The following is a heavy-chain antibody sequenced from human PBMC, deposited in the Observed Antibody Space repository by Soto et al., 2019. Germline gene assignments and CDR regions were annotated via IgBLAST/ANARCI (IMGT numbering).Heavy chain of an antibody. D-gene: IGHD5-18*01. CDR2: INPNSGGT. Sequence: ASVKFSCKSSGYTFTGYYMHWVRQAPGQGLEWMGWINPNSGGTNYAQKFQGRVTMTRDTSISTAYMELNRLRSDDTAVYYCARVYRYRIRRDVWGQGNTGTVS. CDR3: ARVYRYRIRRDV. CDR1: GYTFTGYY. V-gene: IGHV1-2*02. J-gene: IGHJ6*02.